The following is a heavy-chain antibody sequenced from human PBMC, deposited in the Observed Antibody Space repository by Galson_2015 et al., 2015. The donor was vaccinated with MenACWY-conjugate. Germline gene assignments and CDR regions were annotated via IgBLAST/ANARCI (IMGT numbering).Heavy chain of an antibody. D-gene: IGHD3-10*01. J-gene: IGHJ4*02. V-gene: IGHV3-23*01. CDR1: GFTFSSYA. Sequence: SLRLSCAASGFTFSSYAMGWVRQAPGKGLEWVSSISGSGATTDYADFVRGRFTISRDNSKNTLYLEINSLRVDDTAVYYCAKDIIVGIGSYTTFDYWGQGTLVTVSS. CDR3: AKDIIVGIGSYTTFDY. CDR2: ISGSGATT.